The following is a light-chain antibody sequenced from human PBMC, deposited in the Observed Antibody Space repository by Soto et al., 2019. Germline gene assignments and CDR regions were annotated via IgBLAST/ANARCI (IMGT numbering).Light chain of an antibody. Sequence: EIVLTQSPGTLSLSPGERATLSCRASQSVSSSYLAWYQQKPGQAPRLLIYGASSSATGMPDRFSVSASGTDFTLTISTLEPEDFALYYCQQYSSSPITFGQGTRLEIK. V-gene: IGKV3-20*01. J-gene: IGKJ5*01. CDR3: QQYSSSPIT. CDR1: QSVSSSY. CDR2: GAS.